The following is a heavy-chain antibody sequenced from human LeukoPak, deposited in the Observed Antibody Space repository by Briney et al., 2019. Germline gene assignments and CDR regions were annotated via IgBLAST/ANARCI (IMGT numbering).Heavy chain of an antibody. CDR2: IIPIFGTA. Sequence: ASVKVSCKASGGTFSSYAIGWVRQAPGQGLEWMGGIIPIFGTANYAQKFQGRVTITADESTSTGYMELSSLRSEDTAVYYCASKRGYSYGLDYWDQGTLVTVSS. CDR3: ASKRGYSYGLDY. CDR1: GGTFSSYA. J-gene: IGHJ4*02. D-gene: IGHD5-18*01. V-gene: IGHV1-69*13.